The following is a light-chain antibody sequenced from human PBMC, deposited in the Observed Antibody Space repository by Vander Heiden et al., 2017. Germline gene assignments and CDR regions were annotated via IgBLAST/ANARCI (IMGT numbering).Light chain of an antibody. J-gene: IGKJ1*01. CDR3: QRSSNGRWT. Sequence: EIVLTQSPATLSLSPGESATLSCRASQGVSSYLAWYQQKPGQAPRLLIYDASNRATGIPARFSGSGSGTDFTLTMSSLEPEDFAVYYCQRSSNGRWTFGQGTKVEIK. CDR1: QGVSSY. CDR2: DAS. V-gene: IGKV3-11*01.